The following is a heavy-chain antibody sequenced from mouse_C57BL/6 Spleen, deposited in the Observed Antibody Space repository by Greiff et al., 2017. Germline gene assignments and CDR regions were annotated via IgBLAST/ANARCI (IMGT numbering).Heavy chain of an antibody. CDR1: GYTFTSYT. CDR3: ARPLYYGEFAY. Sequence: VQLQQSGAELARPGASVKMSCKASGYTFTSYTMHWVKQRPGQGLEWIGYINPSSGYTKYNQKFKDKATLTADKSSSTAYMQLSSLTSEDSAVYYCARPLYYGEFAYWGQGTLVTVSA. D-gene: IGHD1-1*01. V-gene: IGHV1-4*01. CDR2: INPSSGYT. J-gene: IGHJ3*01.